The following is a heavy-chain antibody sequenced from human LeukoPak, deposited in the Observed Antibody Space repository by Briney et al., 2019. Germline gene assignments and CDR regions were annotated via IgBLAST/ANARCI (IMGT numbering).Heavy chain of an antibody. CDR2: IKQDGSEK. D-gene: IGHD6-19*01. CDR1: GSTFSSYA. CDR3: ARVSSLAVAGFFDY. J-gene: IGHJ4*02. Sequence: PGGSLRLSCAASGSTFSSYAMSWVRQAPGKGLEWVANIKQDGSEKDYVDSVKGRFTISRDNAKNSLYLQMNSLRAEDTAVYYCARVSSLAVAGFFDYWGQGILVTVSS. V-gene: IGHV3-7*01.